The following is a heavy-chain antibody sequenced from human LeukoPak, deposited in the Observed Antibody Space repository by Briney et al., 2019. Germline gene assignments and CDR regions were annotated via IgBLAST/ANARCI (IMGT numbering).Heavy chain of an antibody. D-gene: IGHD3-22*01. CDR3: ATWYYYDSSGYYFPY. V-gene: IGHV1-24*01. CDR2: FDPEDGET. CDR1: GYTLTELS. Sequence: ASVKVSCKVSGYTLTELSMHWVRQAPGKGLEWMGGFDPEDGETIYAQKFQGRATMTEDTSTDTAYMELSSLRSEDTAVYYCATWYYYDSSGYYFPYWGQGTLVTVSS. J-gene: IGHJ4*02.